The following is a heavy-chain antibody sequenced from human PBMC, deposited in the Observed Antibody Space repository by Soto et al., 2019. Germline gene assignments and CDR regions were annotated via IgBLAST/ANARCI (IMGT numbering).Heavy chain of an antibody. V-gene: IGHV3-49*03. Sequence: GGSLRLSCTASGFTFGDYAMGWFRQAPGKGLEWVGFIKSKAYGGTTEFAASVKGRFTISRDDSKSFAYLQMNSLKTEDTAVYYCTRDSGCGGDCYENYFDYWGQGTLVTVPQ. D-gene: IGHD2-21*02. CDR1: GFTFGDYA. J-gene: IGHJ4*02. CDR3: TRDSGCGGDCYENYFDY. CDR2: IKSKAYGGTT.